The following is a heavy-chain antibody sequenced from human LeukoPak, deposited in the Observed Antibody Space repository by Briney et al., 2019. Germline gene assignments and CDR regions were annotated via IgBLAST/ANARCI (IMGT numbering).Heavy chain of an antibody. CDR1: GASLSGYY. J-gene: IGHJ3*02. Sequence: PSETLSLTCAVSGASLSGYYWSWIRQSPGKGLEWIGEINHGRFTNYNPSLKSRVTISVDTSRNQIALRLSSLTAADTAVYFCARSHLWPSGTFDIWGQGTVVAVSS. V-gene: IGHV4-34*01. CDR3: ARSHLWPSGTFDI. CDR2: INHGRFT. D-gene: IGHD5-18*01.